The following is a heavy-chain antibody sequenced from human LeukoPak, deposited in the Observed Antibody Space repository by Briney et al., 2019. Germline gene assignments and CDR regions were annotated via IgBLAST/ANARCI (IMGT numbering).Heavy chain of an antibody. V-gene: IGHV3-7*01. CDR1: GFTFSSYW. CDR2: IKQDGSEK. CDR3: AKEDCSSTSCHKY. J-gene: IGHJ4*02. Sequence: GGSLRLSCAASGFTFSSYWMSWVRQAPGKGLEWVANIKQDGSEKYYVDSVKGRFTISRDNAKNSLYLQMNSLRAEDTAMYYCAKEDCSSTSCHKYWGQGTLVTVSS. D-gene: IGHD2-2*02.